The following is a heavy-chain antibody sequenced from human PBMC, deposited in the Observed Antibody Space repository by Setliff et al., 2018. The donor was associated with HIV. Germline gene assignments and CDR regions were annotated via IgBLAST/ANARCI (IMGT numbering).Heavy chain of an antibody. CDR2: IRSSSRTI. J-gene: IGHJ3*02. D-gene: IGHD3-22*01. CDR1: GFTFSTYS. V-gene: IGHV3-48*04. CDR3: ARESPYDTSGYYFGAFDI. Sequence: GGSLRLSCVASGFTFSTYSMNWVRQAPGKGLEWVSYIRSSSRTIYYADSVKGRFTIPRDNAKNSLYLQMNSLRAEDTAVYYCARESPYDTSGYYFGAFDIWGQGTMVTVSS.